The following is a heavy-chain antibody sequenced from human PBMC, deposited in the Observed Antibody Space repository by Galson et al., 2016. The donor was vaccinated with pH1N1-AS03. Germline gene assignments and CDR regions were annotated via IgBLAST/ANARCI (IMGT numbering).Heavy chain of an antibody. D-gene: IGHD3-10*01. CDR1: GGSLSHSGEFY. V-gene: IGHV4-39*07. CDR2: MYHTGSS. Sequence: ETLSLTCTVSGGSLSHSGEFYWGWVRPPPGKGLEWIGAMYHTGSSHYNPSLKSRVSISVDSSKNQFSLRLTSVTAADTALYYCATDRYASGHLSWGQGTLVTVSS. CDR3: ATDRYASGHLS. J-gene: IGHJ5*02.